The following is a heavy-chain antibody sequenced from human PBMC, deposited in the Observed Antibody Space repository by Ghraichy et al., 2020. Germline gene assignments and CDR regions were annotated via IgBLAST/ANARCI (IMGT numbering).Heavy chain of an antibody. D-gene: IGHD1-26*01. CDR2: FDPEDGET. CDR3: ATVGFPVGATLADWFDP. V-gene: IGHV1-24*01. CDR1: GYTLTELS. Sequence: ASVKVSCKVSGYTLTELSMHWVRQAPGKGLEWMGGFDPEDGETIYAQKFQGRVTMTEDTSTDTAYMELSSLRSEDTAVYYCATVGFPVGATLADWFDPWGQGTLVTVSS. J-gene: IGHJ5*02.